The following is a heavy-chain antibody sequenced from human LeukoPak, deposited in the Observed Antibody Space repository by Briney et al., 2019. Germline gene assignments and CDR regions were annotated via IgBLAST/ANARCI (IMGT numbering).Heavy chain of an antibody. CDR2: ISHSGST. D-gene: IGHD5-18*01. Sequence: KTSETLSLTCTVSGYSISSGYYWDWIRQSPGKGLEWIEIISHSGSTYDNPSLKSRVTISLDTSKNQISLRLRSVTAADTAVYYCARGGPAMALDYWGQGTLVTVSS. CDR3: ARGGPAMALDY. CDR1: GYSISSGYY. V-gene: IGHV4-38-2*02. J-gene: IGHJ4*02.